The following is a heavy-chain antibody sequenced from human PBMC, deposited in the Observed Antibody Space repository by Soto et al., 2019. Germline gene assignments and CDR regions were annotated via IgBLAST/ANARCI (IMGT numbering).Heavy chain of an antibody. CDR1: GFTFSSYW. D-gene: IGHD2-2*01. Sequence: EVQLVESGGSLVQPGGSLRLSCAASGFTFSSYWMSWVRQAPGKGLEWVANIKQDGSEKYYVDSVKGRFTISRDNAKNSLYLQINSLRAEDTAVYYCASDQIVVVPAAGDAFDIWGQGTMVTVSS. J-gene: IGHJ3*02. CDR2: IKQDGSEK. CDR3: ASDQIVVVPAAGDAFDI. V-gene: IGHV3-7*01.